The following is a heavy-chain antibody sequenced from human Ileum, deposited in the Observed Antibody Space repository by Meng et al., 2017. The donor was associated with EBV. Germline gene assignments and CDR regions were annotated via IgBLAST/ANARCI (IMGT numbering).Heavy chain of an antibody. J-gene: IGHJ4*02. Sequence: VQLPGAGHGLVKPSVTLFLPCAAAGGSISRGDWWSWVRQPPGKGLEWIGETSHSGSTNYSPSLKSRVTISLDKSKNQLSLKLNSVTAADTAVYYCASSDYYRSDYWGQGTLVTVSS. CDR3: ASSDYYRSDY. V-gene: IGHV4-4*02. CDR1: GGSISRGDW. D-gene: IGHD3-22*01. CDR2: TSHSGST.